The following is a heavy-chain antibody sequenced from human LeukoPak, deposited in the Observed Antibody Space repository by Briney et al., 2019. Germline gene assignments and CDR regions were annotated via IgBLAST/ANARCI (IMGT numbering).Heavy chain of an antibody. D-gene: IGHD6-6*01. CDR2: ISGSGDNT. CDR1: GFTFSSYA. J-gene: IGHJ5*02. CDR3: ASSIAAP. V-gene: IGHV3-23*01. Sequence: SGGSLRLSCAASGFTFSSYAMNWVRQAPGKGLEWVSIISGSGDNTYYTDSVKGRFTISRDNSKNTLYLQMNSLRAEDTAVYYCASSIAAPWGQGTLVTVSS.